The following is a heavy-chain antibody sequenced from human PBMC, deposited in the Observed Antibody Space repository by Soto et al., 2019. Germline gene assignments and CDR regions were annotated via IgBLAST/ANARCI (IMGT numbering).Heavy chain of an antibody. D-gene: IGHD3-22*01. Sequence: EVQLLESGGGLVQPGGSLRLSCAASGFTFSSYAMSWVRQAPGKGLEWVSAISGSGGSTYYADSVKGRFTIASDNSKNTLHLEMNSLRADDTAVYYCAKGGGYYSSSGYYSYPIPDYWGQGTLVTVSS. CDR1: GFTFSSYA. CDR3: AKGGGYYSSSGYYSYPIPDY. J-gene: IGHJ4*02. CDR2: ISGSGGST. V-gene: IGHV3-23*01.